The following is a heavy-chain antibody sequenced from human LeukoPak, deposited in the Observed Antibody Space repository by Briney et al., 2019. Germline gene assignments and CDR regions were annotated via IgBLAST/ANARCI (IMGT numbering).Heavy chain of an antibody. CDR1: GYDFTFVG. J-gene: IGHJ4*02. D-gene: IGHD6-19*01. CDR2: ISPYNGNT. Sequence: GASVKVSFKASGYDFTFVGITWVRRAPGQGLEWMGWISPYNGNTRYSQKVQGRVAMTTDTSTTTAYMELRGLRFNDTAVYYCARAGPGSGWYFDYWGQGTLVTVSS. CDR3: ARAGPGSGWYFDY. V-gene: IGHV1-18*01.